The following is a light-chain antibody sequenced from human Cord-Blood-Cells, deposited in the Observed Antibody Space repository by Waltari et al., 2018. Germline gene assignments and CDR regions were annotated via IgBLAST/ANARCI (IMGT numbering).Light chain of an antibody. CDR3: QSYDSSLSGV. J-gene: IGLJ1*01. CDR1: SSNIGAGYD. CDR2: GNS. Sequence: QSVLTQPPSVFGAPGQRVTISCTGSSSNIGAGYDVHWYQQLPGTAPKLLIYGNSNRPSGVPDRFSGSKSGTSAALAITGLQAEDEADYYCQSYDSSLSGVFGTGTKVTVL. V-gene: IGLV1-40*01.